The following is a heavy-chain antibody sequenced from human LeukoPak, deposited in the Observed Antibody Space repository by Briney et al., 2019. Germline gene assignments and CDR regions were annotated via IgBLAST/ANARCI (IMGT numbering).Heavy chain of an antibody. CDR2: IYNGGSSR. D-gene: IGHD2-15*01. J-gene: IGHJ4*02. CDR3: SRSRDSGAFYFDS. CDR1: GFTFSAYW. Sequence: PGGSLRLSCAASGFTFSAYWMHWVRQAPGKGLVWVSRIYNGGSSRSYADSVKGRFTISRDNAKNTLYLQMNSLRAEDTALYFCSRSRDSGAFYFDSWGQGALVTVSS. V-gene: IGHV3-74*01.